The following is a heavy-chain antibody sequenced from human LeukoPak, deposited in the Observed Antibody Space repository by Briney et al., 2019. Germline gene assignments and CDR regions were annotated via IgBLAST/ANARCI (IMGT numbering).Heavy chain of an antibody. D-gene: IGHD3-22*01. CDR3: ASEAYYYDSSGYYKY. Sequence: SETLSLTCTVSGDSISSFHWSWIRQPAGKGLEWIGRIYTSGSTNYNPSLKSRVTMSVDTSKNQFSLKLSSVTAADTAVYYCASEAYYYDSSGYYKYWGQGTLVIVSS. CDR2: IYTSGST. V-gene: IGHV4-4*07. CDR1: GDSISSFH. J-gene: IGHJ4*02.